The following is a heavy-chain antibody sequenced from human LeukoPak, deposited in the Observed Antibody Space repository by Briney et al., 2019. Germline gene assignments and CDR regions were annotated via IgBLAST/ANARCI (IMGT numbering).Heavy chain of an antibody. CDR2: IYSGGST. V-gene: IGHV3-66*01. Sequence: PGGSLRLSCAASGFTVSSNYMSWVRQAPGKGLEWVSVIYSGGSTYYADSVKGRFTISRDNSKNTLYLQMNSLRAEDTAVYYCAGGQPTSEYSSSWFDYWGQGTLVTVSS. D-gene: IGHD6-13*01. J-gene: IGHJ4*02. CDR1: GFTVSSNY. CDR3: AGGQPTSEYSSSWFDY.